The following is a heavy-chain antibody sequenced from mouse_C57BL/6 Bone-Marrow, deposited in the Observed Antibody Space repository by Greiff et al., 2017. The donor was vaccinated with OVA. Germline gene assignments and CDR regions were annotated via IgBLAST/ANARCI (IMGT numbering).Heavy chain of an antibody. D-gene: IGHD2-4*01. J-gene: IGHJ3*01. CDR2: INSDGGST. V-gene: IGHV5-2*01. Sequence: DVMLVESGGGLVQPGESLKLSCESNEYEFPSHDMSWVRKTPEKRLELVAAINSDGGSTYYPDPMERRFIISRDNTKKTLYLQMSSLRSEDTALYYCARLDYDYFLFAYWGQGTLVTVSA. CDR3: ARLDYDYFLFAY. CDR1: EYEFPSHD.